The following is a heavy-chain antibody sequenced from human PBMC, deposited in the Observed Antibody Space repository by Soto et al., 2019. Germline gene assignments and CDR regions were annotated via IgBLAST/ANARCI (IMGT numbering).Heavy chain of an antibody. V-gene: IGHV3-64*01. CDR3: ARDSSSDDILTGYYSPFDY. J-gene: IGHJ4*02. Sequence: EVQLVESGGGLVQPGGSLRLSCAASGFTFSSYAMHWVRQAPGKGLEYVSAISSNWGSTYYANSVKGRFTISRDNSKNTLYLQMGSLRAEDMAVYYCARDSSSDDILTGYYSPFDYWGQGTLVTVSS. D-gene: IGHD3-9*01. CDR1: GFTFSSYA. CDR2: ISSNWGST.